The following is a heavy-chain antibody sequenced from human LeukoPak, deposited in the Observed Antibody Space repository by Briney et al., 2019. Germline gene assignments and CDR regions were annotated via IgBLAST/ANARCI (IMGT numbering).Heavy chain of an antibody. CDR1: GGSISSYY. CDR2: IYTSGST. D-gene: IGHD6-13*01. Sequence: SETLSLTCTVSGGSISSYYWSWIRQPAGKGLEWIGRIYTSGSTNYNPSLKSRVTMSVDTSKNQFSLKLSSVTAADSAVYYCARTYSSSWYGNWFDPWGQGTLVTVSS. V-gene: IGHV4-4*07. J-gene: IGHJ5*02. CDR3: ARTYSSSWYGNWFDP.